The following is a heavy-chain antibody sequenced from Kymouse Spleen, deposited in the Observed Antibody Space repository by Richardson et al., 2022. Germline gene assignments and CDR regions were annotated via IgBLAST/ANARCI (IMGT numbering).Heavy chain of an antibody. CDR2: ISYDGSNK. D-gene: IGHD1-7*01. CDR1: GFTFSSYG. V-gene: IGHV3-30*18. Sequence: QVQLVESGGGVVQPGRSLRLSCAASGFTFSSYGMHWVRQAPGKGLEWVAVISYDGSNKYYADSVKGRFTISRDNSKNTLYLQMNSLRAEDTAVYYCASTGTTTFDYWGQGTLVTVSS. CDR3: ASTGTTTFDY. J-gene: IGHJ4*02.